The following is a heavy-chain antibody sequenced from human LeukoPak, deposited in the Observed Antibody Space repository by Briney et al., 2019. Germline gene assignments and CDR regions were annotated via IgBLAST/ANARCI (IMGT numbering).Heavy chain of an antibody. Sequence: PSETLSLTCTVSRDSITSSDYHWDWIRQPPGTGLEWIGTIYYSGNTYYNPSLDSRATISVDASKTQFSLKLRSVTAADTAVYHCARRAAHGGWRFDYWGQGTLVTVSS. CDR2: IYYSGNT. V-gene: IGHV4-39*01. D-gene: IGHD6-19*01. CDR1: RDSITSSDYH. J-gene: IGHJ4*02. CDR3: ARRAAHGGWRFDY.